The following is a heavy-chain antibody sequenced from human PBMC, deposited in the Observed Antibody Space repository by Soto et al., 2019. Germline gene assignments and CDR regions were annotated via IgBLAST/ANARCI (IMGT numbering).Heavy chain of an antibody. Sequence: SETLSLTCTVSGDSISNGDYYWSWIRQPPGRGLEWIGYIDSSGSTYYNPSLKSRLTMSVDMSKNQFSLRLTSVTAADTAVYYCVKEGHLTQSRSYYFDYWGQGTLVTVSS. CDR3: VKEGHLTQSRSYYFDY. J-gene: IGHJ4*02. V-gene: IGHV4-30-4*01. CDR1: GDSISNGDYY. CDR2: IDSSGST.